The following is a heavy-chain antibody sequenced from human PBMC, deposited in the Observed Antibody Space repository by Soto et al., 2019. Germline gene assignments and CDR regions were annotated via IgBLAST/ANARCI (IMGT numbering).Heavy chain of an antibody. CDR2: ISYDGSNK. CDR3: ARDEIERGYATYYFDY. CDR1: GFTFSSYA. Sequence: QVQLVESGGGVVQPGRSLRLSCAASGFTFSSYAMHWVRQAPGKGLEWVAVISYDGSNKYYADSVKGRFTISRDNSKNTLYLQMNSLRAEDTAVYCCARDEIERGYATYYFDYWGQGTLVTVSS. J-gene: IGHJ4*02. D-gene: IGHD5-12*01. V-gene: IGHV3-30-3*01.